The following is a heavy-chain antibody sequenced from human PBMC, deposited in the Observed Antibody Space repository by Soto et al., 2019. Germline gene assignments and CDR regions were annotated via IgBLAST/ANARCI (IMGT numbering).Heavy chain of an antibody. D-gene: IGHD3-10*01. J-gene: IGHJ6*02. CDR3: ARVFGDPPILYYYGMDV. CDR1: GFAFSSYT. Sequence: PGGSLRLSCAASGFAFSSYTMNWVRQAPGKGLEWVSSISSTSTYIFQADSVKGRFTISRDNAKNSLYLQMNSLRAEDTAVYYCARVFGDPPILYYYGMDVWGQGTTVTVSS. V-gene: IGHV3-21*01. CDR2: ISSTSTYI.